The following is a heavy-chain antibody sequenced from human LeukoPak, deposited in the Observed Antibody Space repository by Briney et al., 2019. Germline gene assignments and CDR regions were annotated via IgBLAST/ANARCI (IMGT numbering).Heavy chain of an antibody. D-gene: IGHD5-18*01. J-gene: IGHJ5*02. Sequence: GGSLRLSCSASGFTFSSYAMHWVRQAPGKGLEYVSAISSNGGSTYYADSVKGRFTISRDNSKNTLYLQMSSPRAEDTAVYYCVKGDTAMVRNWFDPWGQGTLVTVSS. CDR1: GFTFSSYA. CDR3: VKGDTAMVRNWFDP. V-gene: IGHV3-64D*06. CDR2: ISSNGGST.